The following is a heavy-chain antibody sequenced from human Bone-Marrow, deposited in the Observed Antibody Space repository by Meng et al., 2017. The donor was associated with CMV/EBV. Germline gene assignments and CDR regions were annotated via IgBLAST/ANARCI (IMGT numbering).Heavy chain of an antibody. D-gene: IGHD6-13*01. CDR3: ARARAEGAASVNDY. J-gene: IGHJ4*02. CDR2: IYHSGST. V-gene: IGHV4-4*02. CDR1: GGSISSSNW. Sequence: GSLRLSCAVSGGSISSSNWWSWVRQPPGKGLEWIGEIYHSGSTNYNPSLKSRVTISVDKSKNQFSLKLRSVTAADTAVYYCARARAEGAASVNDYWCQGTLVTVSS.